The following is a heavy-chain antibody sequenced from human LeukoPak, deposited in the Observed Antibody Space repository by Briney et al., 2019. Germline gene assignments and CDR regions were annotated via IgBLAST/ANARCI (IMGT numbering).Heavy chain of an antibody. Sequence: SETLSLTCTVSGGSISSYYWSWIRQPPGKGLEWIGYIYYSGSTNYNPSLKSRVTISVDTSKNQFSLKLSSVTAADTAVYYCARVGVFGSGWLDYWGQGTLVTVSS. CDR3: ARVGVFGSGWLDY. D-gene: IGHD6-19*01. CDR1: GGSISSYY. V-gene: IGHV4-59*01. CDR2: IYYSGST. J-gene: IGHJ4*02.